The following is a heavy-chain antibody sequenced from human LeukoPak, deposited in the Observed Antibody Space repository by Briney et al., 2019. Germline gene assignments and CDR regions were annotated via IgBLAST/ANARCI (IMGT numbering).Heavy chain of an antibody. V-gene: IGHV4-39*01. D-gene: IGHD3-3*01. CDR3: ARTQPYYDFWSGYWQGYFDY. Sequence: PSETLSLTCTVSGGSISSSSYYWGWIRQPPGKGLEWIGSIYYSGSTYYNPSLKSRVTISVDTSKNQFSLKLSSVTAADTAVYYCARTQPYYDFWSGYWQGYFDYWGQGTLVTVSS. CDR1: GGSISSSSYY. J-gene: IGHJ4*02. CDR2: IYYSGST.